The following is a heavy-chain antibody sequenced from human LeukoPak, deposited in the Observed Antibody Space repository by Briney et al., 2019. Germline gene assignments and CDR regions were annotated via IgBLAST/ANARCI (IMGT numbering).Heavy chain of an antibody. V-gene: IGHV1-69*04. J-gene: IGHJ4*02. CDR1: GGTFSSYA. D-gene: IGHD5-18*01. CDR3: ARDPSYSYGIFDY. Sequence: SVKVSCKASGGTFSSYAISWVREAPGQGLEWMGRIIPILGIANYAQKFQGRVTITADKSTSTAYMGLSSLRSEDTAVYYCARDPSYSYGIFDYWGQGTLVTVSS. CDR2: IIPILGIA.